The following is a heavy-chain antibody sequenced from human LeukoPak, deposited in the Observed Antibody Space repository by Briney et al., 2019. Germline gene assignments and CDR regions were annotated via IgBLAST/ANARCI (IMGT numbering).Heavy chain of an antibody. CDR3: ARDHGGVGATTPEFDY. D-gene: IGHD1-26*01. V-gene: IGHV3-23*01. CDR1: GFTFSNFA. CDR2: ISGSGGSA. Sequence: GGSLRLSCAASGFTFSNFAMSCVRQAPGKGLEWVSAISGSGGSAYYADSVKGRFTISRDNSKNTLYLQMNSLRAEDTAVYYCARDHGGVGATTPEFDYWGQGTLVTVSS. J-gene: IGHJ4*02.